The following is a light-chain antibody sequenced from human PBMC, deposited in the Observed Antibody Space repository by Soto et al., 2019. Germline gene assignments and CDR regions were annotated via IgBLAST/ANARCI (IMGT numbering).Light chain of an antibody. V-gene: IGLV2-8*01. CDR3: SSFAGGGNPVL. CDR2: EVT. J-gene: IGLJ2*01. CDR1: SSDVGGYNY. Sequence: QSVLTQPPSASGSLGQSVTISCTGTSSDVGGYNYVSWHQQHPGKAPKVMIYEVTKRPPGVPDRFSGSKSGNMASLTVSGLQAEDEADYYCSSFAGGGNPVLLGGGTKLTVL.